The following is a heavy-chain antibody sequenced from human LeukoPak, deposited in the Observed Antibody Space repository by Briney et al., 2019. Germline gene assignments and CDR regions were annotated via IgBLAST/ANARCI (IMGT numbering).Heavy chain of an antibody. CDR2: IFPADSDT. D-gene: IGHD5-18*01. Sequence: GESLKISCKGSGYSFTSNWIGWVRQMPGKGLEWMGIIFPADSDTRYSPSFQGQVTISADKSISTAYLQWSSLKASDTATYYCARHPGYSYGYSDYWGQGTLVTVSS. CDR1: GYSFTSNW. J-gene: IGHJ4*02. V-gene: IGHV5-51*01. CDR3: ARHPGYSYGYSDY.